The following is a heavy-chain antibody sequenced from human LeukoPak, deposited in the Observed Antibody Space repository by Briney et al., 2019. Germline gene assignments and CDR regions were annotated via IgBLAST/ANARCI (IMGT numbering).Heavy chain of an antibody. CDR2: ISAYNGNT. CDR3: ARDPDYGANGAYYYYGMDV. J-gene: IGHJ6*02. D-gene: IGHD4-17*01. Sequence: ASVKASCKASGYTFTSYGISGVRQAGGQGREGMGWISAYNGNTNYAQKLQGRVTMTTDTSTSTAYMELRSLRSDDTAVYYCARDPDYGANGAYYYYGMDVWGQGTTVTVSS. V-gene: IGHV1-18*01. CDR1: GYTFTSYG.